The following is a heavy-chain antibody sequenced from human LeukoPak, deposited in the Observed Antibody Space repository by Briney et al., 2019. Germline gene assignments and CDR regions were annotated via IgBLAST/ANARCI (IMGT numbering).Heavy chain of an antibody. CDR3: ARSIAAVPVNLDY. CDR1: GYTFTSYY. Sequence: GASVKVSRTASGYTFTSYYMHWVRQAPGRGLEWMGIINPSGGSTSYAQKFQGRVTMTRDTSTSAVYMELSSLRSEDTAVYYCARSIAAVPVNLDYWGQGTLVTVSS. CDR2: INPSGGST. D-gene: IGHD6-13*01. V-gene: IGHV1-46*01. J-gene: IGHJ4*02.